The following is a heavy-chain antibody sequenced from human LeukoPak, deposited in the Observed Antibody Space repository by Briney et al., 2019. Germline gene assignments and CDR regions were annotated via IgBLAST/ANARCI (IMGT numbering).Heavy chain of an antibody. J-gene: IGHJ3*02. CDR2: IYYSGST. CDR1: GGSISSYY. V-gene: IGHV4-30-4*08. Sequence: SETLSLTCTVSGGSISSYYWSWIRQPPGKGLEWIGYIYYSGSTYYNPSLKSRVTISVDTSKNQFSLKLSSVTAADTAVYYCARDYCSSTSCLHIDIWGQGTMVTVSS. D-gene: IGHD2-2*01. CDR3: ARDYCSSTSCLHIDI.